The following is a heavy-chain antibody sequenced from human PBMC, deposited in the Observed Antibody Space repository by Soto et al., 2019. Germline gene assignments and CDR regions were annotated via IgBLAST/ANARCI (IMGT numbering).Heavy chain of an antibody. Sequence: PTLVNPTQTLTLTCTFSGFSPTTSGMCVSWIREPPGKALEWLALIDWDDDKYYSTSLKTRLTISKDTSKNQVVLTMTNMDPVDTATYYCARNRRDRGDSLDVWGLGTTVTVSS. D-gene: IGHD3-22*01. J-gene: IGHJ6*02. CDR1: GFSPTTSGMC. CDR2: IDWDDDK. CDR3: ARNRRDRGDSLDV. V-gene: IGHV2-70*01.